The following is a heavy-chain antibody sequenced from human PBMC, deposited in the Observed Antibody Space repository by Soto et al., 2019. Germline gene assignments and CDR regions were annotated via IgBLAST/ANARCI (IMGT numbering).Heavy chain of an antibody. V-gene: IGHV1-69*01. CDR1: GGTFSSYA. Sequence: QVQLVQSGAEVKKPGSSVKVSCKASGGTFSSYAISWVRQAPGQGLEWMGGIIPISGTANYAQKFQGRGTITPDECTSTAYMELSSMISEDTAVYYCATTQGSSTSWEIYCYCYYGMDVWGQGTTVTVSS. J-gene: IGHJ6*02. D-gene: IGHD2-2*01. CDR3: ATTQGSSTSWEIYCYCYYGMDV. CDR2: IIPISGTA.